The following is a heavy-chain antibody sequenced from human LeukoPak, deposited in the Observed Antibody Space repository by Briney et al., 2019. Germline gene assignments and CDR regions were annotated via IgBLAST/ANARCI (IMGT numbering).Heavy chain of an antibody. Sequence: SETLSLTCTVSGGSISSGDYYWSWIRQPPGKGLEWIGYIYYSGSTYYNPSLKSRVTISVDTSKSQFSLKLSSVTAADTAVYYCARNYDSSGYYLYWYFDLWGRGTLVTVSS. D-gene: IGHD3-22*01. CDR1: GGSISSGDYY. V-gene: IGHV4-30-4*01. J-gene: IGHJ2*01. CDR3: ARNYDSSGYYLYWYFDL. CDR2: IYYSGST.